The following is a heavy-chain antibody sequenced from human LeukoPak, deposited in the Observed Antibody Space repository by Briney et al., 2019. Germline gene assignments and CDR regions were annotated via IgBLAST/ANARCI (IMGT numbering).Heavy chain of an antibody. J-gene: IGHJ6*04. CDR3: ARDLAVAGYYYYGMDV. CDR1: GFTFSSYA. Sequence: GGSLRLSCSASGFTFSSYAMHWVRQAPGKGLEWVSSISSSSSYIYYADSVKGRFTISRDNAKNSLYLQMNSLRAEDTAVYYCARDLAVAGYYYYGMDVWGKGTTVTVSS. V-gene: IGHV3-21*01. D-gene: IGHD6-19*01. CDR2: ISSSSSYI.